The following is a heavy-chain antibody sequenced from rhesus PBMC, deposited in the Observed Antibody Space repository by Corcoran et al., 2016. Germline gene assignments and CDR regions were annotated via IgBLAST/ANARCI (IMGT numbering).Heavy chain of an antibody. Sequence: QLQLQESGPGLVKPSETLSLPCAVSVASIRSNYWSWIRQPPGKGLAWSGRLSGMGGSTDYNPSLKSRVPISTAKSKNQCSLKLSSVTAADTAVSYCARDCTGSGRYRIYFDYWGQGVRVTASS. V-gene: IGHV4-173*01. CDR2: LSGMGGST. CDR3: ARDCTGSGRYRIYFDY. J-gene: IGHJ4*01. D-gene: IGHD2-21*01. CDR1: VASIRSNY.